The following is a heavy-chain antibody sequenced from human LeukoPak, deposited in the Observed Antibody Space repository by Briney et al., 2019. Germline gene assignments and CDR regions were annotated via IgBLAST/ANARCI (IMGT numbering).Heavy chain of an antibody. CDR3: ARAYDFWSGYYDY. Sequence: GGSLRLSCAASGFTFSSYAMHWVRQAPGKGLGWVAVISYDGSNKYYADSVKGRFTISRDNAKNSLYLQMNSLRAEDTAVYYCARAYDFWSGYYDYWGQGTLVTVSS. CDR1: GFTFSSYA. D-gene: IGHD3-3*01. CDR2: ISYDGSNK. J-gene: IGHJ4*02. V-gene: IGHV3-30-3*01.